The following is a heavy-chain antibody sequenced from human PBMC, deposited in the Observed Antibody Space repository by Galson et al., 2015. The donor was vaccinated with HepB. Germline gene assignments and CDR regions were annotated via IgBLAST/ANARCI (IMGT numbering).Heavy chain of an antibody. Sequence: QSGAEVKKPGESLKISCKASGYSFTSYWIAWVRQMPGKGLEWMGIIYPGDSETRYSPSFQGQVTISADKSINTAYLQWSSLEASGTAMYYCARPHSYYITDWVFDLWGRGTLVAVAS. CDR1: GYSFTSYW. V-gene: IGHV5-51*01. D-gene: IGHD3-10*01. J-gene: IGHJ2*01. CDR2: IYPGDSET. CDR3: ARPHSYYITDWVFDL.